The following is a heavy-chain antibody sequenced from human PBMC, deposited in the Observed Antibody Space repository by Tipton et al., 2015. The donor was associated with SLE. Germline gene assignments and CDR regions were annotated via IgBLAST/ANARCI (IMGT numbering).Heavy chain of an antibody. CDR3: ARETAEDVFDI. V-gene: IGHV4-59*01. Sequence: TLSLTCTVSGGSISSYYWSWIRQPPGKGLEWIGYIYYSGITNYNPSLNSRVTISLDTSKNQFSLKLSSVTAADTAVYYCARETAEDVFDIWGQGTMVIVSS. CDR2: IYYSGIT. CDR1: GGSISSYY. D-gene: IGHD2-21*02. J-gene: IGHJ3*02.